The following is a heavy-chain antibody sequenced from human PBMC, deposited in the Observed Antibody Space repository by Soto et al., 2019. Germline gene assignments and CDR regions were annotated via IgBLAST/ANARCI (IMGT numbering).Heavy chain of an antibody. D-gene: IGHD5-12*01. CDR3: ARESGGATATLDYYYFYMDV. Sequence: ASVKVSCKTSGDSFNDYYIHWVRQAPGQGLEWMGWINPNGGVTKYAQKFQGRVTVTRDTSIRTVYLELSSLRSDDTAVYYCARESGGATATLDYYYFYMDVWGKGTTVTVS. CDR2: INPNGGVT. CDR1: GDSFNDYY. V-gene: IGHV1-2*02. J-gene: IGHJ6*03.